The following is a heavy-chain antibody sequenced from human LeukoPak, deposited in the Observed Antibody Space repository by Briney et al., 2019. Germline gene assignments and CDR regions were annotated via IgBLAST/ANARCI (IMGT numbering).Heavy chain of an antibody. Sequence: GGSLRLSCAASGFTFDDYAMHWVRQAPGKGLEWVSGISWNSGSIGYADSVKGRFTISRDNAKNTLYLQMNSLRAEDTAVYYCTRDWRNLGYDYWGQGTLVTVSS. CDR2: ISWNSGSI. V-gene: IGHV3-9*01. J-gene: IGHJ4*02. CDR3: TRDWRNLGYDY. D-gene: IGHD5-12*01. CDR1: GFTFDDYA.